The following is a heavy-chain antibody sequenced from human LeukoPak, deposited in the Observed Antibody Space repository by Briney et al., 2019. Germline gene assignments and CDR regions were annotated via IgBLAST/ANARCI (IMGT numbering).Heavy chain of an antibody. V-gene: IGHV3-23*01. CDR3: ARDGGRYCSSTSCRAFDY. CDR1: GFTFSSYA. D-gene: IGHD2-2*01. J-gene: IGHJ4*02. Sequence: PGGSLRLSCAASGFTFSSYAMSWVRQAPGKGLEWVSAISGSGGSTYYADSVKGRFTISRDNSKNTLYLQMGSLRAEDMAVYYCARDGGRYCSSTSCRAFDYWGQGTLVTVSS. CDR2: ISGSGGST.